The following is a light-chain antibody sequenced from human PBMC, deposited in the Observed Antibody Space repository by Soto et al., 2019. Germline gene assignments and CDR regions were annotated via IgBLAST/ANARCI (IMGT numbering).Light chain of an antibody. V-gene: IGKV3-15*01. CDR3: QQYNNWWT. CDR1: QSVSSS. J-gene: IGKJ1*01. CDR2: GAS. Sequence: EIVMTQSPATLSVSPGERATLSCRASQSVSSSLAWYQQKPGQAPRLLIYGASTRATGIPARFSGSGSGTEFTITISSLQSEDFAVYYCQQYNNWWTFGQGTKVDIK.